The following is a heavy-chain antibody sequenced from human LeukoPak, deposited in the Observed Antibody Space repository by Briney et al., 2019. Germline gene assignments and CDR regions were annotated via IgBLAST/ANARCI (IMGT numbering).Heavy chain of an antibody. J-gene: IGHJ4*02. CDR2: IYHSGST. CDR3: ARDYGDPYYFDY. D-gene: IGHD4-17*01. V-gene: IGHV4-4*02. Sequence: SESPSLTRAVSGGSIRSNNWWSWVRQPPGKGLEWIGEIYHSGSTNYNPSLKSRVIISLDKSKNQFSLKVSSVTAADMAVYYCARDYGDPYYFDYWGQGTLVTVSS. CDR1: GGSIRSNNW.